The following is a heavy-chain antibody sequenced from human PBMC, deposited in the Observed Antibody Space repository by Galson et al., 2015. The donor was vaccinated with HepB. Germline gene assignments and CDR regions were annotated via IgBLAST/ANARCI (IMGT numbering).Heavy chain of an antibody. J-gene: IGHJ4*02. CDR3: ARGRYYDILTGYYNVLDY. D-gene: IGHD3-9*01. CDR1: GFTFSSYS. V-gene: IGHV3-48*02. CDR2: ISSSSSTI. Sequence: SLRLSCAASGFTFSSYSMNWVRQAPGKGLEWVSYISSSSSTIYYADSVKGRFTISRDNAKNSLYLQMNSLRDEDTAVYYCARGRYYDILTGYYNVLDYWGQGTLVTVSS.